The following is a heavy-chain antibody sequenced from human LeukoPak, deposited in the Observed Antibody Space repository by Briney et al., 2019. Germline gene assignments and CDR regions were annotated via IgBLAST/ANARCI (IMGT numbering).Heavy chain of an antibody. CDR2: IYYSGST. CDR3: ARGSCSGGSCYPTYGMDV. J-gene: IGHJ6*02. Sequence: KPSETLSLTCTVSGGSVSSGSYYWSWIRQPPGKGLEWIGYIYYSGSTNYNPSLKSRVTISVDTSKNQLSLKLSSATAADTAVYYCARGSCSGGSCYPTYGMDVWGQGTTVTASS. CDR1: GGSVSSGSYY. V-gene: IGHV4-61*01. D-gene: IGHD2-15*01.